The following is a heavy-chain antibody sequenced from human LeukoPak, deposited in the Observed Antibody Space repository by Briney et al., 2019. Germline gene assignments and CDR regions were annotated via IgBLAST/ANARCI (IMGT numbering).Heavy chain of an antibody. CDR2: ISSSSSFI. V-gene: IGHV3-21*04. CDR3: ARRAGAYSHPYDY. CDR1: GFIFSDYT. Sequence: PGGSLRLSCAASGFIFSDYTMNWVRQAPGKGLEWVSSISSSSSFIYYADSVKGRFTISRDNSKNTLYLQMNSLRAEDTAVYYCARRAGAYSHPYDYWGQGTLVTVSS. D-gene: IGHD4/OR15-4a*01. J-gene: IGHJ4*02.